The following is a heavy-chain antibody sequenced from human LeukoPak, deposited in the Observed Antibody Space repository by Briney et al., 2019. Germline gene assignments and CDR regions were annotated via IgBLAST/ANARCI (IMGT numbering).Heavy chain of an antibody. CDR2: IYPGDSDT. D-gene: IGHD3-10*01. J-gene: IGHJ4*02. V-gene: IGHV5-51*01. Sequence: GESLKISCKGSGYSFTSYWIGWVRQMPGKGLEWMGIIYPGDSDTRYSPSFQGQVTISADKSISTAYLQWSGLKASDTAMYYCARAGYYYGSGSPTHFGYWGQGTLVTVSS. CDR1: GYSFTSYW. CDR3: ARAGYYYGSGSPTHFGY.